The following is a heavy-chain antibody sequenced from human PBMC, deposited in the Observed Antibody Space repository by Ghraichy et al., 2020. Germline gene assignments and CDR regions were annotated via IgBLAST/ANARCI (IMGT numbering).Heavy chain of an antibody. D-gene: IGHD3-16*01. CDR1: GGSISSGDYY. Sequence: SQTLSLTCTVSGGSISSGDYYWSWIRQPPGKGLEWIGYIYYSGSTYYNPSLKSRVTISVDTSKNQFSLKLSSVTAADTAVYYCASTGLGGDYYYGMDVWGQGTTVTVSS. CDR2: IYYSGST. J-gene: IGHJ6*02. V-gene: IGHV4-30-4*01. CDR3: ASTGLGGDYYYGMDV.